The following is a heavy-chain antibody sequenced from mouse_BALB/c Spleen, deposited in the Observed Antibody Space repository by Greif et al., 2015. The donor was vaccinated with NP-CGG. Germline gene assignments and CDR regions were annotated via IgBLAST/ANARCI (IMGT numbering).Heavy chain of an antibody. CDR3: ARRTGTEAMDY. CDR2: IYPGNGNT. Sequence: LLESGPELVKPGASVKISCKASGYTFTDYYINWVKQKPGQGLEWIGWIYPGNGNTKYNEKFKGKATLTVDTSSSTAYMQLSSLTSEDTAVYFCARRTGTEAMDYWGQGTSVTVSS. V-gene: IGHV1-84*02. D-gene: IGHD4-1*01. J-gene: IGHJ4*01. CDR1: GYTFTDYY.